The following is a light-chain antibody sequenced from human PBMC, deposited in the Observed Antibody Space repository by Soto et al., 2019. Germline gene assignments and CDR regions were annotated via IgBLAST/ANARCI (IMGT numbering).Light chain of an antibody. J-gene: IGKJ1*01. CDR1: QSFSSSY. CDR2: ETS. CDR3: KQYGTSPRT. V-gene: IGKV3-20*01. Sequence: EIVLTQSPGTLPLSPGDRATLSCRASQSFSSSYLAWYQQKPGQAPRLLIYETSSRATGIQDRFSGSGSQTDFTLTIRRLEPEDFAVYYCKQYGTSPRTFGQGTKVDIK.